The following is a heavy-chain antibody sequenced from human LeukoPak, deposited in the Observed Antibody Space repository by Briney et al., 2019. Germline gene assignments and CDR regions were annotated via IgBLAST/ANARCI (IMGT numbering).Heavy chain of an antibody. V-gene: IGHV3-9*03. CDR1: GFTFSSYW. J-gene: IGHJ4*02. CDR2: ITWNSGNI. Sequence: PGGSLRLSCAASGFTFSSYWMSWVRQAPGKGLEWVSGITWNSGNIGYADSVNGRFTISRDNARNSLYLQMNSLRVEDMALYYCAKEDRAYYDILSGTFDSWGQGTLVTVSS. D-gene: IGHD3-9*01. CDR3: AKEDRAYYDILSGTFDS.